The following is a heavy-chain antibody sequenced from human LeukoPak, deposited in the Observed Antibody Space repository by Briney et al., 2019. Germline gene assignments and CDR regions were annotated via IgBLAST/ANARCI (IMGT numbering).Heavy chain of an antibody. V-gene: IGHV3-48*02. J-gene: IGHJ4*02. Sequence: GGSLRLSCAASGFTFNIYSMNWVRQAPGKGLEWVSYIGPGSHTIFYADSVKGRFTISRDDAKSSVFLQKNSLRDEDTAVYYCARERGYSSGWYLDYWGQGTLVTVSS. CDR1: GFTFNIYS. D-gene: IGHD6-19*01. CDR3: ARERGYSSGWYLDY. CDR2: IGPGSHTI.